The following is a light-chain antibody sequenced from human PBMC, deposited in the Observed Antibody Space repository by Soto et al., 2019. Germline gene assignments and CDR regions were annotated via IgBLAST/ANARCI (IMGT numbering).Light chain of an antibody. CDR3: QHHYDAPWA. V-gene: IGKV4-1*01. CDR1: QRVLHSSNNKNF. CDR2: WAS. Sequence: DIVLTQSPDSLAVSLGERATINCKSSQRVLHSSNNKNFLAWYQQKSGQPPKLLIYWASTRESGVPDRFSGSGSGTDFTLAISSLQAEDVAIYYCQHHYDAPWAFGQGTKVEVK. J-gene: IGKJ1*01.